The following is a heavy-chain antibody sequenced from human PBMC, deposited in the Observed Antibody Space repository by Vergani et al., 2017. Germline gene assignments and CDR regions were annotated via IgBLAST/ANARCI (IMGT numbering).Heavy chain of an antibody. CDR2: IISTFGTA. CDR1: GGSFKNYA. D-gene: IGHD3-3*01. V-gene: IGHV1-69*01. CDR3: ASNTYWSGNGEDH. Sequence: QVQLVQSGAEVKKPGSSLILSCKASGGSFKNYAFSWVRQAPGQGLEWLGGIISTFGTATYAQRFQGRVTITADESTSTAYMDLTSLRLEDTAVYYCASNTYWSGNGEDHWGQGTLITVSS. J-gene: IGHJ4*02.